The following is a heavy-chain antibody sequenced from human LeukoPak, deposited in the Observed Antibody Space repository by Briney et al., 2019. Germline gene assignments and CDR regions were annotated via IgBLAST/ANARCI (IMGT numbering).Heavy chain of an antibody. D-gene: IGHD3-9*01. Sequence: ASVKVSCKASGYTFTGYYMHWVRQAPGQGLEWIGWINPNSGGTNYAQKFQGRVTMTRDTSISTAYMELSRLRSDDTAVYYCARGYFDWSTLGYFDYWGQGPLVTVSS. CDR3: ARGYFDWSTLGYFDY. CDR2: INPNSGGT. J-gene: IGHJ4*02. CDR1: GYTFTGYY. V-gene: IGHV1-2*02.